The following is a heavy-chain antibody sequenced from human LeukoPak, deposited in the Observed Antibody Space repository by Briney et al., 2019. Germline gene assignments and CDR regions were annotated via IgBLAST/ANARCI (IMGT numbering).Heavy chain of an antibody. CDR1: GVSIGSFY. CDR2: IYNSGSA. D-gene: IGHD1-26*01. Sequence: PSETLSLTCNVSGVSIGSFYWNWIRQPPGKELEWIGYIYNSGSANYIPSLKSRLTISLDTSKNQVFLNLTSVTAADTAVYYCARGLSGRGSWFFDLWGRGTLVTVSS. V-gene: IGHV4-59*01. J-gene: IGHJ2*01. CDR3: ARGLSGRGSWFFDL.